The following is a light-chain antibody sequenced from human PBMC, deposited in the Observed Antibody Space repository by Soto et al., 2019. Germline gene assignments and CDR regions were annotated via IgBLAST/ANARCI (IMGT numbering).Light chain of an antibody. CDR2: EVS. J-gene: IGLJ1*01. CDR1: TSDVGDYNY. Sequence: QSVLTQPASVSRSPGQSITISCTGTTSDVGDYNYVSWYQQHPGKVPKVLIYEVSNRPSGVSYRFSGSKSGNTASLTISGLQAEDEASYYCFSYTTSSAPDVFGTGTKLTVL. CDR3: FSYTTSSAPDV. V-gene: IGLV2-14*01.